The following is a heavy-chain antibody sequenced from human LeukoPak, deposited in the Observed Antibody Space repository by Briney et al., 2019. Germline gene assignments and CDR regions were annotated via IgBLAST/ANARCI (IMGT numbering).Heavy chain of an antibody. CDR2: ISDSGDYT. CDR3: AKDTSIGKYCTNGVCSPFDY. D-gene: IGHD2-8*01. V-gene: IGHV3-23*01. CDR1: GFTFSSYA. J-gene: IGHJ4*02. Sequence: GGSLRLSCAGSGFTFSSYAMSWVRQAPGQGLEWVSVISDSGDYTSYADSVRGRFTISRNNSRNTLYLQMISLRPEDTAVYYCAKDTSIGKYCTNGVCSPFDYWGQGTLVTVSS.